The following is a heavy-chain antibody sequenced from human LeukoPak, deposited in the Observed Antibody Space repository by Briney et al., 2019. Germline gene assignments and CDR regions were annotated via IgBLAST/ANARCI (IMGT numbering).Heavy chain of an antibody. J-gene: IGHJ4*02. Sequence: GGSLRLSCAASGFTFSSYAMSWVRQAPGKGLEWVSGISGSGDIKVYADSVKGRFTISRDNSKDTLYLQMNTLRAEDAAVYYCARGGGLWFGESQDYWGQGTLVTVSS. CDR1: GFTFSSYA. D-gene: IGHD3-10*01. CDR2: ISGSGDIK. CDR3: ARGGGLWFGESQDY. V-gene: IGHV3-23*01.